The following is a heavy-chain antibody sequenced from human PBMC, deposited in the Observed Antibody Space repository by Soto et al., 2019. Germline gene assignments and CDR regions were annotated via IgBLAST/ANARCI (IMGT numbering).Heavy chain of an antibody. D-gene: IGHD5-12*01. CDR1: GDSVSSNSAA. CDR2: TYYRSKWYN. V-gene: IGHV6-1*01. J-gene: IGHJ4*02. CDR3: ARVRLSHWYLGTTFAY. Sequence: SQTLSLTCAISGDSVSSNSAAWNWIRQSPSRGLEWLGRTYYRSKWYNDYAVSVKSRIAINPDTSKNQFSLQLNSVTPEDTAVYYCARVRLSHWYLGTTFAYWGQGPLVPVSS.